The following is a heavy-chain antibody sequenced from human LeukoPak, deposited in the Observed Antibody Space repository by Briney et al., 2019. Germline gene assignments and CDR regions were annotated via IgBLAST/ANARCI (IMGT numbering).Heavy chain of an antibody. Sequence: PGGSLRLSCAASGFTFSSYWMHWVRQAPGKGLVWVSRINSDGSSTSYADSVKGRFTISRDNAKNTLYQQMNSLRAEDTAVYYCARVGVGATHGYFQHWGQGTLVTVSS. J-gene: IGHJ1*01. V-gene: IGHV3-74*01. D-gene: IGHD1-26*01. CDR1: GFTFSSYW. CDR3: ARVGVGATHGYFQH. CDR2: INSDGSST.